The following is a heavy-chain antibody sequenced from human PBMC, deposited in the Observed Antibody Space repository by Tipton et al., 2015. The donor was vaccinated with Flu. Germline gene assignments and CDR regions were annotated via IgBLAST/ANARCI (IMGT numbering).Heavy chain of an antibody. CDR1: GGSISSYY. V-gene: IGHV4-4*07. Sequence: TLSLTCTVSGGSISSYYWSWIRQPAGKGLEWIGRIYTSGSTNYNPSLKSRVTMPVDTSKDQFSLKLSSVTAADTAVYYCARGYSSSSGLSTNFDYWGQGTLVTVSS. D-gene: IGHD6-6*01. J-gene: IGHJ4*02. CDR2: IYTSGST. CDR3: ARGYSSSSGLSTNFDY.